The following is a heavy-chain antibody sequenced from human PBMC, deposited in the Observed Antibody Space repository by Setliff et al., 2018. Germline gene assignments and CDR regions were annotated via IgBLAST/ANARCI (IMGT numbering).Heavy chain of an antibody. CDR1: GYTFTSND. V-gene: IGHV1-8*02. Sequence: GASVKVSCKASGYTFTSNDINWVRQATGQGLEWMGWMNPNSGNTGYAQKFQGRVTMTRNTSISTAYMDLSSLRFDDTAVYYCARDPSLYCSSTSCSPHWFDPWGQGTLVTVSS. CDR2: MNPNSGNT. D-gene: IGHD2-2*01. CDR3: ARDPSLYCSSTSCSPHWFDP. J-gene: IGHJ5*02.